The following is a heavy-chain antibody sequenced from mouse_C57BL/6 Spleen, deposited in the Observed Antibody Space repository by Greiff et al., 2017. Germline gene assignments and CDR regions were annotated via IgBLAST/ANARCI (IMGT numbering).Heavy chain of an antibody. J-gene: IGHJ1*03. V-gene: IGHV1-80*01. CDR1: GYAFSSYW. Sequence: VQLQQSGAELVKPGASVKISCKASGYAFSSYWMNWVKQRPGKGLEWIGQIYPGDGDTNYNGKFKGKATLTADKSSSTAYMQLSSLTSEDSAVYFCARSGYDYHWYFEVWGTGTTVTVSS. CDR2: IYPGDGDT. D-gene: IGHD2-4*01. CDR3: ARSGYDYHWYFEV.